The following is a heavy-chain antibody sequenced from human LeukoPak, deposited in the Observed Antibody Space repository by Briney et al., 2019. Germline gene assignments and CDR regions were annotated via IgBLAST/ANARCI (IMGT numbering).Heavy chain of an antibody. Sequence: SETLSLTCAVYGGSFSGYYWSWIRQPSGKGLEWIGEINHSGSTNYNPSLKSRVTISVDTSKNQFSLKLSSVTAADTAVYYCARDRAMVRGVIKRDYWGQGTLVTVSS. CDR1: GGSFSGYY. J-gene: IGHJ4*02. CDR2: INHSGST. D-gene: IGHD3-10*01. CDR3: ARDRAMVRGVIKRDY. V-gene: IGHV4-34*01.